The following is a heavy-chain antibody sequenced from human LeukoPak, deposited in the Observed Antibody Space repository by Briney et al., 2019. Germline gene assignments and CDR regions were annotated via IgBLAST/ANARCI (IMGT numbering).Heavy chain of an antibody. D-gene: IGHD1-26*01. Sequence: SETLSLTCAVYGGSFSGYYWSWIRQPPGKGLEWIGEINHSGSTNYNPSLKSRVTISVDTSKNQFSLKLSSVTAADTAVYYCARGTGLLWGQGTPVTVSS. CDR2: INHSGST. CDR3: ARGTGLL. CDR1: GGSFSGYY. V-gene: IGHV4-34*01. J-gene: IGHJ4*02.